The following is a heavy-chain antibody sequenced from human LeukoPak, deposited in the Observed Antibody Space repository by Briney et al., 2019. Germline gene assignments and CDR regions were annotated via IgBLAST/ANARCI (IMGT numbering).Heavy chain of an antibody. CDR1: GGSFSGYY. CDR3: ASFFGRGS. J-gene: IGHJ4*02. CDR2: INHSGST. D-gene: IGHD3-10*01. Sequence: SETLSLTCAVYGGSFSGYYWSWIRQPPGKGLEWIGEINHSGSTNYNPSLKSRVTISVDTSKNQFSLKLSSVTAADTAVYYCASFFGRGSWGQGTLVTVSS. V-gene: IGHV4-34*01.